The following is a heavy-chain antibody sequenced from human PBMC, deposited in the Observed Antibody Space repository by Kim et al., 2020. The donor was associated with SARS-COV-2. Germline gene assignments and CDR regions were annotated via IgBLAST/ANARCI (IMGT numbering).Heavy chain of an antibody. J-gene: IGHJ4*02. D-gene: IGHD5-12*01. V-gene: IGHV3-21*01. Sequence: DSVKSRFTISRDNAKNSLYLQMNSLRAEDTAVYYCARDSLPATIKGGLDYWGQGTLVTVSS. CDR3: ARDSLPATIKGGLDY.